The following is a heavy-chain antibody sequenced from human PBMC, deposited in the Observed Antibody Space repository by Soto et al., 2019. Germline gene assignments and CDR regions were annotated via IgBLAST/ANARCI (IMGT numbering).Heavy chain of an antibody. D-gene: IGHD3-22*01. Sequence: GGSLRLSCAASGFTVSSNYMSWVRQAPGKGLEWVSVIYSGGSTHYADSVKGRFTISRDNSKNTLYLQMNSLRAEDTAVYYCARDRVESGYPEYFQHWGQGTLVTVSS. CDR2: IYSGGST. J-gene: IGHJ1*01. CDR1: GFTVSSNY. CDR3: ARDRVESGYPEYFQH. V-gene: IGHV3-53*01.